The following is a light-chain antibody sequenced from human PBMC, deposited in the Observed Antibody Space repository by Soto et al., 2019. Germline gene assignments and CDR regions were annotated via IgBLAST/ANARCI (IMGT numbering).Light chain of an antibody. J-gene: IGKJ1*01. CDR3: QQYNQWT. V-gene: IGKV1-5*01. Sequence: DIQMTQSPSTLSASVGDRVTITCRASQSISSWLAWYQQKPGKAPKLLIYDASSLESGVPSRFSGSGSGTEFTLTISSLQPDDFATYYCQQYNQWTFGQGTKVEIK. CDR2: DAS. CDR1: QSISSW.